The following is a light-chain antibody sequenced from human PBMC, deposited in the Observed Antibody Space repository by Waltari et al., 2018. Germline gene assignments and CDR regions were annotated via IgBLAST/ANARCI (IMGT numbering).Light chain of an antibody. CDR3: QHYRSLPVT. J-gene: IGKJ1*01. CDR2: GAS. Sequence: EIVLTQSPGTLSLSPGERVTLSCRASQSVSRTLAWYQQTPGQAPRLLIYGASIRATGIPDRFSGSGSGTDFSLTISRLEPEDFAVYYCQHYRSLPVTFGQGTKVEIK. CDR1: QSVSRT. V-gene: IGKV3-20*01.